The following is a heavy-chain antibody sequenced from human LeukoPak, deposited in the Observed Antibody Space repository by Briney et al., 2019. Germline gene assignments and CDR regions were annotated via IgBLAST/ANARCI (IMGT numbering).Heavy chain of an antibody. Sequence: SQTLSLTCAISGDSVSSNSAAWNWIRQSPSRGLEWLGRTYYRSKWYNDYAVSVKSRITINPDTSKNQFSLQLNSVTPEDTAVYYCAKEVWYYDILTGYYGLYYFDYWGQGTLVTVSS. CDR2: TYYRSKWYN. CDR1: GDSVSSNSAA. V-gene: IGHV6-1*01. J-gene: IGHJ4*02. CDR3: AKEVWYYDILTGYYGLYYFDY. D-gene: IGHD3-9*01.